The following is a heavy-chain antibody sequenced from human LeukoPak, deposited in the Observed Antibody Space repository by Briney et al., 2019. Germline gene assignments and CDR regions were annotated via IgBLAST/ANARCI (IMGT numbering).Heavy chain of an antibody. CDR1: GFTFSDYF. J-gene: IGHJ4*02. V-gene: IGHV3-11*01. D-gene: IGHD6-6*01. CDR2: ISSSGSTI. Sequence: PGGSLRLSCAASGFTFSDYFMSWLRQAPGKGREGVSYISSSGSTIYYADSVKGRFTISRDNAKNSLYLQMNSLRAEDTAVYYCARDPSIAARAGSFDYWGQGTLVTVSS. CDR3: ARDPSIAARAGSFDY.